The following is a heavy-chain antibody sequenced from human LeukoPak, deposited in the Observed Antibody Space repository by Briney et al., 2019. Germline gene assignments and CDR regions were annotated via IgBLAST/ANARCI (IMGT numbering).Heavy chain of an antibody. V-gene: IGHV3-30*02. Sequence: GGSLRLSCAASGFTFNSYDMHWVRQAPGKGLEWVTFIRSDGGNKYYADSVKGRFTISRDNSKNTLYLQMNSLRAEDTAVYYCAKSWSTVTAFDYWGQGTLVTVSS. J-gene: IGHJ4*02. CDR3: AKSWSTVTAFDY. CDR1: GFTFNSYD. D-gene: IGHD4-17*01. CDR2: IRSDGGNK.